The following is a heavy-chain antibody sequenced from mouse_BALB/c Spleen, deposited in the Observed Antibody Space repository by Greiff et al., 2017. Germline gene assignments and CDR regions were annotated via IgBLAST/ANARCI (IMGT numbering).Heavy chain of an antibody. J-gene: IGHJ3*01. D-gene: IGHD4-1*01. V-gene: IGHV5-6-3*01. CDR1: GFTFSSYG. Sequence: EVQGVESGGGLVQPGGSLKLSCAASGFTFSSYGMSWVRQTPDKRLELVATINSNGGSTYYPDSVKGRFTISRDNAKNTLYLQMSSLKSEDTAMYYCARVPSGTGFAYWGQGTLVTVSA. CDR2: INSNGGST. CDR3: ARVPSGTGFAY.